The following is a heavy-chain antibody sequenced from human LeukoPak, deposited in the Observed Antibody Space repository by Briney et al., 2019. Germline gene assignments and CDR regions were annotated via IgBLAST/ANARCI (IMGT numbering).Heavy chain of an antibody. D-gene: IGHD1-1*01. J-gene: IGHJ4*02. Sequence: GGSLRLSCAASGFTFSDYYMTWIRQAPGKGLEWVSYISSSISTIYYADSVKGRFTISRDNAKNSLNLQVNSLRAEDTAAYYCARNPPNWNDLSFDYWGQGTLVTVSS. CDR3: ARNPPNWNDLSFDY. CDR2: ISSSISTI. CDR1: GFTFSDYY. V-gene: IGHV3-11*01.